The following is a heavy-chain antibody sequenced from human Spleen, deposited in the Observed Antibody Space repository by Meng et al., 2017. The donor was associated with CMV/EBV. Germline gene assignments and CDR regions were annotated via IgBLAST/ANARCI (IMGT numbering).Heavy chain of an antibody. D-gene: IGHD1-26*01. CDR2: IGTAGDT. V-gene: IGHV3-13*01. J-gene: IGHJ5*02. Sequence: GGSLRLSCAASGFTFSSYDMHWVRQATGKGLEWVSAIGTAGDTYYPGSVKGRFTISRENAKNSLYLQMNSLRAEDTAVYYCARDNTRFLGAFDPWGQGTLVTVSS. CDR1: GFTFSSYD. CDR3: ARDNTRFLGAFDP.